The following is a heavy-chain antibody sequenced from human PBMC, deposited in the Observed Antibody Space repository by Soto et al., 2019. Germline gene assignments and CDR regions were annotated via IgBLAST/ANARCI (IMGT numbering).Heavy chain of an antibody. CDR3: ARGPYYYDSSGLVTGAFDI. CDR2: ISSGGST. J-gene: IGHJ3*02. Sequence: GGSLRLSCASSGFTHSSNYMILVRDAPAPGLGRGSVISSGGSTYYADSVKGRFTISRDNSKNTLYLQMNSLRAEDTAVYYCARGPYYYDSSGLVTGAFDIWGQGTMVTVSS. CDR1: GFTHSSNY. D-gene: IGHD3-22*01. V-gene: IGHV3-53*01.